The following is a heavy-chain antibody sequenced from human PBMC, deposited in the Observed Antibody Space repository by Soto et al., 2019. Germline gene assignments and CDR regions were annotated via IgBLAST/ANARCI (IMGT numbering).Heavy chain of an antibody. CDR3: AGSVGGGFDY. Sequence: EVQLVESGGGLVQPGGSLRLSCAASGFTVISNYISWVRQAPGKGLEWVSVVYIGGNTYYAEPGEDRFTISRDNFQNMLYLQMNSLRAEDTAVYYCAGSVGGGFDYWGQGTLVTVSS. J-gene: IGHJ4*02. D-gene: IGHD3-16*01. CDR2: VYIGGNT. V-gene: IGHV3-66*01. CDR1: GFTVISNY.